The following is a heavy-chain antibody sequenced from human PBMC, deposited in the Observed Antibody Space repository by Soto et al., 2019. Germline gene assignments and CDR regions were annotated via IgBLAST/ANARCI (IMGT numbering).Heavy chain of an antibody. CDR3: ARLAKGCGYSGYDYSGSYYGMDV. Sequence: ESLKISCKGSGYSFTSYWISWVRQMPGKGLEWMGRIDPSDSYTNYSPSFQGHVTISADKSISTAYLQWSSLKASDTAMYYCARLAKGCGYSGYDYSGSYYGMDVWGQGTTVTVSS. V-gene: IGHV5-10-1*01. D-gene: IGHD5-12*01. J-gene: IGHJ6*02. CDR1: GYSFTSYW. CDR2: IDPSDSYT.